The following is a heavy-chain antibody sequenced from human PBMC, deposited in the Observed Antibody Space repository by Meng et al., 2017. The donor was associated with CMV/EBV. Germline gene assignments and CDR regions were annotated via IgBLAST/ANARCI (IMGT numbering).Heavy chain of an antibody. CDR2: ISSSSSYI. V-gene: IGHV3-21*01. CDR1: GFIFSTYA. D-gene: IGHD3-22*01. Sequence: GGSLRLSCTVSGFIFSTYAMHWVRQAPGKGLEWVSSISSSSSYIYYADSVKGRFTISRDNAKNSRYLQMNSLRAEDTAVYYCAGPQPAYYDSSAPKSWGQGTLVTVSS. J-gene: IGHJ5*02. CDR3: AGPQPAYYDSSAPKS.